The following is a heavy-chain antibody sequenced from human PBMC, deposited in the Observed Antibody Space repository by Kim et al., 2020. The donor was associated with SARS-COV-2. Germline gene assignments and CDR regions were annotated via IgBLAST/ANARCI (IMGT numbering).Heavy chain of an antibody. CDR1: GYTLIELS. J-gene: IGHJ5*02. CDR3: ATAPSYCSSTSCHPNWFDP. D-gene: IGHD2-2*01. V-gene: IGHV1-24*01. Sequence: ASVKVSCKVSGYTLIELSMHWVRQALGKGLEWMGGFDPEDGETIYAQKFQGRVTMTEDTSTDTAYMELSSLRSEDTAVYYCATAPSYCSSTSCHPNWFDPWGQGTLVTVSS. CDR2: FDPEDGET.